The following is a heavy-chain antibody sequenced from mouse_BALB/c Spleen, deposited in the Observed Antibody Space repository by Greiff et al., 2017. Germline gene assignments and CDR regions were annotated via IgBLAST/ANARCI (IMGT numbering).Heavy chain of an antibody. V-gene: IGHV3-8*02. CDR2: ISYSGST. CDR3: ARYYYGSSLSGYFDV. J-gene: IGHJ1*01. CDR1: GDSITSGY. D-gene: IGHD1-1*01. Sequence: EVQLQESGPSLVKPSQTLSLTCSVTGDSITSGYWNWIRKFPGNKLEYMGYISYSGSTYYNPSLKSRISITRDTSKNQYYLQLNSVTTEDTATYYCARYYYGSSLSGYFDVWGAGTTVTVSS.